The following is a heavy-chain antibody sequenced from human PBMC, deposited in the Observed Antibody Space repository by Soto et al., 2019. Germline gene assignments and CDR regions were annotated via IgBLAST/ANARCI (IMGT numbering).Heavy chain of an antibody. D-gene: IGHD2-2*01. V-gene: IGHV3-23*01. CDR3: AKARRNDCSSTSIIDY. CDR1: GFTFSSYA. Sequence: EVQLLESGGGLVQPGGSLRLSCAASGFTFSSYAMSWVRQAPGKGLEWVSAISGSGGSTYYADFVKGRFTISRDNSKNTLYLQMNSLRAEDTAVYYCAKARRNDCSSTSIIDYWGQGTLVTVSS. J-gene: IGHJ4*02. CDR2: ISGSGGST.